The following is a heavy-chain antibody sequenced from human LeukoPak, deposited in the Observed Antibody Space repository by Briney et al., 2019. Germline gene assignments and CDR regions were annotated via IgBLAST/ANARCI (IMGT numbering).Heavy chain of an antibody. CDR2: INNEGTGT. D-gene: IGHD6-13*01. J-gene: IGHJ3*02. CDR3: ARGSSSWRNAFDI. V-gene: IGHV3-74*01. CDR1: GFTFSSYL. Sequence: GGALRLSCAASGFTFSSYLMHWVRQAPGKGLVWVSRINNEGTGTSYADSVKGRFTISTDNSKSTSDLQMNSLRAEDTAVYYCARGSSSWRNAFDIWGQGTMVTVSS.